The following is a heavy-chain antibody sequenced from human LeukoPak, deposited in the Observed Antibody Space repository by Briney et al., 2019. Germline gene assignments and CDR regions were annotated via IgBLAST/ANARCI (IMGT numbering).Heavy chain of an antibody. CDR3: ARGPGSYNWYIDL. J-gene: IGHJ2*01. V-gene: IGHV3-48*03. D-gene: IGHD3-10*01. CDR1: GFTFSSYE. Sequence: PGGSLRLSCAASGFTFSSYEMNWVRQAPGKGLEWVSYISSSGSTKYYADSVKGRVTISRDNAKNSLYLQMNSLRAEDTAVYYCARGPGSYNWYIDLWGRRTQVTVPS. CDR2: ISSSGSTK.